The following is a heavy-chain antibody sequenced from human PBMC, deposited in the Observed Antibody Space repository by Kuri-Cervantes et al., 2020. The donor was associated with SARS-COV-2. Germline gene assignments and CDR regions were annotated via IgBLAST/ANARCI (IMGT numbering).Heavy chain of an antibody. CDR2: IYYSGST. CDR1: GGSISSHY. J-gene: IGHJ3*02. CDR3: AREGQQLVLVGAFDI. D-gene: IGHD6-13*01. Sequence: SETLSLTCTVSGGSISSHYWSWIRQPPGKGLEWIGYIYYSGSTNYNPSLKSRVTISVDTSKNQFSLKLSSVTAADTAVYYCAREGQQLVLVGAFDIWGQGTMVTVSS. V-gene: IGHV4-59*11.